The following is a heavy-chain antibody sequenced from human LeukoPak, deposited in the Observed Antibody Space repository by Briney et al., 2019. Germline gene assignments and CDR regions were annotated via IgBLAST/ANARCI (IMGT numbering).Heavy chain of an antibody. CDR2: IYHSGST. V-gene: IGHV4-38-2*02. CDR1: GYSISSGYY. CDR3: ARGIAAGGFDY. Sequence: SETLSLTCTVSGYSISSGYYWGWIRQPPGKGLEWIGSIYHSGSTYYNPSLKSRVTISVDTSKNQFSLKLSSVTAADTAVYYCARGIAAGGFDYWGQGTLVTVSS. J-gene: IGHJ4*02. D-gene: IGHD4-23*01.